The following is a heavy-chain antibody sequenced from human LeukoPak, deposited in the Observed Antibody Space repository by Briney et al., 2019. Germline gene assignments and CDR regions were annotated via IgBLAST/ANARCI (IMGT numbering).Heavy chain of an antibody. J-gene: IGHJ4*02. CDR3: AGGYRFGFQY. CDR2: ITTDGITT. D-gene: IGHD5-12*01. CDR1: GFTFSSYW. V-gene: IGHV3-74*01. Sequence: PGGSLRLSCAASGFTFSSYWMHWVRQAPGKGLVWVSYITTDGITTNYADSVKGRFTISRDNAKNTLYLQMNSLRAEDTAVYYCAGGYRFGFQYWGQGTLVTASS.